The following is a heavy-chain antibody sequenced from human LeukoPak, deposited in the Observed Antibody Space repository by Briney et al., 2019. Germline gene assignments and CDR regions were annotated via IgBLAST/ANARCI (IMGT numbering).Heavy chain of an antibody. V-gene: IGHV4-30-2*01. CDR3: ARENYYDSSGYYPYYFDY. CDR1: GGSISSGGYS. Sequence: PSETLSLTCAVSGGSISSGGYSWSWIRQPPGKGLEWIGYIYHSGSTYYNPSLKSRVTISVDRSKNQFSLKLSSVTAADTAVYYCARENYYDSSGYYPYYFDYWGQGTLVTVSS. D-gene: IGHD3-22*01. J-gene: IGHJ4*02. CDR2: IYHSGST.